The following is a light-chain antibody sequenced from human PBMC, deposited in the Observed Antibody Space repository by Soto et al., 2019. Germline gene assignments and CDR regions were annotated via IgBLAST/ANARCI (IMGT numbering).Light chain of an antibody. CDR2: KAS. CDR1: QSIDTW. CDR3: QHYNSYSEA. J-gene: IGKJ1*01. V-gene: IGKV1-5*03. Sequence: DIQMTQSPATLAASVGDRVSLTCRASQSIDTWLAWYRQKPGKAPNLLIYKASTLKSGVPSRFSGSGSGTEFTLTISSLQPDDFATYYCQHYNSYSEAFGQGTKVDI.